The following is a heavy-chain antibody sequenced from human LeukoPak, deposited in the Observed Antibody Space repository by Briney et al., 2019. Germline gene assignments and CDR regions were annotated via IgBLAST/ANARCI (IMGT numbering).Heavy chain of an antibody. CDR1: GFTFSSYA. CDR2: ISGSGGST. Sequence: GGSLRLSCAASGFTFSSYAMTWVRQAPGKGLEWVSAISGSGGSTYYADSVKGRFTISRDNSKNTLYLQMNSPRAEDTAVYYCASTPGGVQRYFDYWGQGTLVTVSS. J-gene: IGHJ4*02. CDR3: ASTPGGVQRYFDY. D-gene: IGHD6-25*01. V-gene: IGHV3-23*01.